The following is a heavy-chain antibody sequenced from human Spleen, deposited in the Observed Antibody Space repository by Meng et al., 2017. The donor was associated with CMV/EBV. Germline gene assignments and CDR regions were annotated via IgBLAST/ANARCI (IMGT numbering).Heavy chain of an antibody. J-gene: IGHJ4*02. CDR2: INPSGGGT. V-gene: IGHV1-46*01. CDR3: ARDRGLIAAYDFDC. Sequence: ASVKVSCMASGYTFTSYYMHWVRQAPGQGLEWMGIINPSGGGTSYAQRFQGRVTMTRDTSTSTVYMELSSRRSEDTAVFYCARDRGLIAAYDFDCWGQGTLVTVSS. CDR1: GYTFTSYY. D-gene: IGHD6-6*01.